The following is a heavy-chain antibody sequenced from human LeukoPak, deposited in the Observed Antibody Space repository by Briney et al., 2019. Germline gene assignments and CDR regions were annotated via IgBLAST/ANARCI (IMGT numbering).Heavy chain of an antibody. Sequence: SETLSLTCAVYGGSFSGYYWSWIRQPPGKGLEWIGEINHSGSTNYNPSLKSRVTISVDTSKNQFSLKLSSVTAADTAVYYCARDRIQLWSRRWFGPWGQGTLVTVSS. D-gene: IGHD5-18*01. CDR3: ARDRIQLWSRRWFGP. CDR1: GGSFSGYY. V-gene: IGHV4-34*01. CDR2: INHSGST. J-gene: IGHJ5*02.